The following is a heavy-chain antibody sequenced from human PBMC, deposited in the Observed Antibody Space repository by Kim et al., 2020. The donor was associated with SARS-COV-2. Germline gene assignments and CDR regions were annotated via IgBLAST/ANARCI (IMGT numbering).Heavy chain of an antibody. V-gene: IGHV3-21*01. CDR3: ARDSKDILTGYPQPTNDY. Sequence: GGSQRLSCAASGFTFSSYSMNWVRQAPGKGLEWVSSISSSSSYIYYADSVKGRFTISRDNAKNSLYLQMNSLRAEDTAVYYCARDSKDILTGYPQPTNDYWGQGTLVTVSS. CDR1: GFTFSSYS. D-gene: IGHD3-9*01. J-gene: IGHJ4*02. CDR2: ISSSSSYI.